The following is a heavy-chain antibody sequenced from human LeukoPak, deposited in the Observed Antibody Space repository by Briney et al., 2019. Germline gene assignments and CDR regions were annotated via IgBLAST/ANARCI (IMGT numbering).Heavy chain of an antibody. Sequence: GASVKVSCKASGYTFTGYYMHWVRQAPGQGLEWMGWINPNSGGTNYAQKFQGRVTMTRDTSISTAYMELSRLRSDDTAVYYCARDRVANTAMVQDFNWFDPWGQGTLVTVSS. D-gene: IGHD5-18*01. CDR2: INPNSGGT. J-gene: IGHJ5*02. CDR3: ARDRVANTAMVQDFNWFDP. V-gene: IGHV1-2*02. CDR1: GYTFTGYY.